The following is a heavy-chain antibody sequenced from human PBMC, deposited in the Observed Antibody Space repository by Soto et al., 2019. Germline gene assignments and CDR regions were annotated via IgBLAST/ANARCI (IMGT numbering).Heavy chain of an antibody. CDR2: IYPGDSDT. D-gene: IGHD1-1*01. CDR3: ARLAHMGNDNYYYYGMDV. Sequence: EVQLVQSGAEVKKPGESLKISCKGSGYSFTSYWIGWVRQMPGKGLEWMGIIYPGDSDTRYSPSFQGQVTISADKSISTAYLQWSSLKASDTAMYYCARLAHMGNDNYYYYGMDVWGQGTTVTVSS. V-gene: IGHV5-51*01. CDR1: GYSFTSYW. J-gene: IGHJ6*02.